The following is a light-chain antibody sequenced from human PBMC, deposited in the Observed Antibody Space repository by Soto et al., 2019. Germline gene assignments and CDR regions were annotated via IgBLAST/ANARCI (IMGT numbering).Light chain of an antibody. CDR2: GAS. Sequence: EIVLTQSPGTLSLSPGERATLSCRASQSLSSNYLAWYQQKPGQAPRLLIFGASSRATGIPDRFSGSGSGTDFTLTISRLEPEDFAVYYCQRYGGSPGPFGQGTKVEIK. J-gene: IGKJ1*01. CDR1: QSLSSNY. V-gene: IGKV3-20*01. CDR3: QRYGGSPGP.